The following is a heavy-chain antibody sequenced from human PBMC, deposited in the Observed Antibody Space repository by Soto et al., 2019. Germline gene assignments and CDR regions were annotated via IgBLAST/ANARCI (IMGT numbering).Heavy chain of an antibody. CDR3: ARDLGELLLGNGMAV. D-gene: IGHD1-26*01. J-gene: IGHJ6*02. CDR2: ISSSSSYI. V-gene: IGHV3-21*01. CDR1: GFTFSSYS. Sequence: EVQLVESGGGLVKPGGSLRLSCAASGFTFSSYSMNWVRQAPGKGLEWVSSISSSSSYIYYADSVKGRITISRDNAKNSLNLQMIRLRAEFTAAYDCARDLGELLLGNGMAVWGQGTTVTVSS.